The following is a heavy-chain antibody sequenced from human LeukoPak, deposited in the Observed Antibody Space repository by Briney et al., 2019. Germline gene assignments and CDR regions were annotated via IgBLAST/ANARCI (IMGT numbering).Heavy chain of an antibody. CDR3: ARGTEYYYDSSGYFFDY. D-gene: IGHD3-22*01. CDR1: GYSFTSYW. V-gene: IGHV5-51*03. CDR2: IYPGDSDT. Sequence: GESLKISCTGSGYSFTSYWIGWVRQMPGKGLEWMGIIYPGDSDTRYSPSFQGQVTISADKSISTAYLQWSSLKASDTAMYYCARGTEYYYDSSGYFFDYWGQGTLVTVSS. J-gene: IGHJ4*02.